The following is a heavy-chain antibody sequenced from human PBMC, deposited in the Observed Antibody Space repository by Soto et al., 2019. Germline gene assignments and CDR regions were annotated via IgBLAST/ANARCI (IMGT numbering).Heavy chain of an antibody. V-gene: IGHV1-3*02. J-gene: IGHJ6*02. CDR1: GYTFRSHG. Sequence: QVQLVQSGAEVRTPGASVKISCKASGYTFRSHGVQWVRQAPGQRLEWVGWSNGGNGFTKYSQEFHDRVTITRDTAASTIYMELHSLTSDDTAVYYCARLSYSDALDVWGQGTKVTVSS. CDR2: SNGGNGFT. CDR3: ARLSYSDALDV. D-gene: IGHD4-17*01.